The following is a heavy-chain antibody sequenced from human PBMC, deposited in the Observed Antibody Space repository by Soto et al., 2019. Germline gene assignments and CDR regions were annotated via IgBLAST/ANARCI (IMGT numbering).Heavy chain of an antibody. Sequence: SETLSLTCTVSGGSISSSSYYWGWIRQPPGKGLEWIGSIYYSGSTYYNPSLKSRVTISVDTSKNQFSLKLSSVTAADTAVYYCARHLSGSYDYWGQGTLVTVSS. V-gene: IGHV4-39*01. CDR2: IYYSGST. D-gene: IGHD1-26*01. CDR1: GGSISSSSYY. J-gene: IGHJ4*02. CDR3: ARHLSGSYDY.